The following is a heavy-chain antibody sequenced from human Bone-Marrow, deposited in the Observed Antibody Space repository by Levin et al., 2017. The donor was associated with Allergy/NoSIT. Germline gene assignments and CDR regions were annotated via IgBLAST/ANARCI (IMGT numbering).Heavy chain of an antibody. CDR3: ARAVNSGYDYRLRGYYYYMDV. D-gene: IGHD5-12*01. J-gene: IGHJ6*03. Sequence: PSETLSLTCTVSGGAISSGDYYWSWIRQPPGKGLEWIGYIYSSGSTYYNPSLKSRVTISVDTSKNQFSLKLSSVTAADTAVYYCARAVNSGYDYRLRGYYYYMDVWGKGTTVTVSS. CDR1: GGAISSGDYY. CDR2: IYSSGST. V-gene: IGHV4-30-4*01.